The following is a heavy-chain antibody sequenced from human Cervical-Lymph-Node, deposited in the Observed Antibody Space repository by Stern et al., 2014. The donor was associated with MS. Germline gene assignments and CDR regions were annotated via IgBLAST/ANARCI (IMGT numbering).Heavy chain of an antibody. Sequence: VQLVQSGAEVKQPGASVKVSCKASGYTFTGYYMHWVRQAPGQGREWMGRINPNSGGTSYAQKFQGRVTMTRDTSISTAYMELSRLRSDDTAVYYCARERALIVGATTGFDYWGQGTLVTVSS. CDR3: ARERALIVGATTGFDY. CDR2: INPNSGGT. J-gene: IGHJ4*02. D-gene: IGHD1-26*01. V-gene: IGHV1-2*06. CDR1: GYTFTGYY.